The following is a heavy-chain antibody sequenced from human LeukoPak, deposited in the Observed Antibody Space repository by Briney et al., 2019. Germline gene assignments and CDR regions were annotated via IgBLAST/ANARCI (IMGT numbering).Heavy chain of an antibody. CDR1: GGSISSYY. CDR2: IYYSGST. CDR3: ARDHCSGGSCYPGYFDY. J-gene: IGHJ4*02. D-gene: IGHD2-15*01. V-gene: IGHV4-59*01. Sequence: SETLSLTCTVSGGSISSYYWRWMRQPPGKGLEWIGYIYYSGSTNYNPSLKSRVTISVDTSKNQFSLKLSSVTAADTAVYYCARDHCSGGSCYPGYFDYWGQGTLVTVSS.